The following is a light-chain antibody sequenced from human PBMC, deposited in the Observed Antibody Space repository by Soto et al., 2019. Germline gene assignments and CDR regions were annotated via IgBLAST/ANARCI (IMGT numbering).Light chain of an antibody. J-gene: IGKJ1*01. V-gene: IGKV3-20*01. CDR2: GTS. CDR3: QHYGSSPPWT. Sequence: EIVLTQSPGTLSLSPGQRATLSCRASQSFSRTYLAWFQQKPGQPPSLLIYGTSSRATGIPDRFSGGGSGTDFTLTISRLEPEDFAVYYCQHYGSSPPWTFGQGTKVEVK. CDR1: QSFSRTY.